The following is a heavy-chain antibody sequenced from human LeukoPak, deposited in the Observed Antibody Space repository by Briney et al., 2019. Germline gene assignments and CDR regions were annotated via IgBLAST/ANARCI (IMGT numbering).Heavy chain of an antibody. CDR2: INHSGST. J-gene: IGHJ4*02. D-gene: IGHD3-22*01. CDR3: ARGMYYYDSSGYYYGPFDY. CDR1: GGSFSGYY. V-gene: IGHV4-34*01. Sequence: SETLSLTCAVYGGSFSGYYWGWIRQPPGKGLEWIGEINHSGSTNYNPSLKSRVTISVDTSKNQFSLKLSSVTAADTAVYYCARGMYYYDSSGYYYGPFDYWGQGTLVTVSS.